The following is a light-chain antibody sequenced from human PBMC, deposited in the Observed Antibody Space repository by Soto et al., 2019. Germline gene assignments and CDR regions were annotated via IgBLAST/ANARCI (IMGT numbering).Light chain of an antibody. CDR3: QQSYNTPRT. CDR2: SAS. V-gene: IGKV1-39*01. J-gene: IGKJ1*01. Sequence: DIQMTQSPSSLSASVGDRVTITCGASQSISRYLNWYQQKRGKAPKLLIYSASSLQSGVPSRFSGSGSGTDFTLTISSLQPEDFATYYCQQSYNTPRTFGQGTKVDIK. CDR1: QSISRY.